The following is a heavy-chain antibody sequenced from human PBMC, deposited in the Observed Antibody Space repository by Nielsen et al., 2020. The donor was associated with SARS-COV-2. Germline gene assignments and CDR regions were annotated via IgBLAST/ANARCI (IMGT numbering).Heavy chain of an antibody. CDR1: GYTFSTYW. CDR3: ARHFGYCNTTTCFGHYYFDL. Sequence: GESLKISCKTSGYTFSTYWIGWVRQMPGKGLEWMGIIYPGDSDTRYSPSFQGQVTISADKSISTAYLQWSSLKASDTATYYCARHFGYCNTTTCFGHYYFDLWGRGTLVTVSS. CDR2: IYPGDSDT. J-gene: IGHJ2*01. V-gene: IGHV5-51*01. D-gene: IGHD2-2*01.